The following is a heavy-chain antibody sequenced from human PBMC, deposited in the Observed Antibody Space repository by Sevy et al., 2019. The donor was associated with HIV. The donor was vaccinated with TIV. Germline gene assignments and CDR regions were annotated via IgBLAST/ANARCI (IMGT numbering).Heavy chain of an antibody. D-gene: IGHD3-10*01. CDR1: GFTFSNAW. J-gene: IGHJ4*02. CDR2: IKSKTDGGTT. V-gene: IGHV3-15*01. CDR3: TPDSKKRGLSAVLDY. Sequence: GGSLRLSCAASGFTFSNAWMSWVRQAPGKGLEWVGRIKSKTDGGTTDYAAPVKCRFTISRDDSTKTLYLQMKSLKTKDISICYSTPDSKKRGLSAVLDYWGQGTLVTVSS.